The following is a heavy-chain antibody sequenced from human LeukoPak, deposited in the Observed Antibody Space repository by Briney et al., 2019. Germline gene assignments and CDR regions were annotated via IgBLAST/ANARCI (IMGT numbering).Heavy chain of an antibody. CDR3: ARETPYCFDY. J-gene: IGHJ4*02. Sequence: GGSLRLSCAASGFTFSSYEMNWVRQAPGKGLEWVSYISSSGSTIYYADSVKGRFTISRDNAKNSLYLQMNSLRAEDTAVYYCARETPYCFDYWGQGTLATVSS. D-gene: IGHD2-8*02. CDR1: GFTFSSYE. CDR2: ISSSGSTI. V-gene: IGHV3-48*03.